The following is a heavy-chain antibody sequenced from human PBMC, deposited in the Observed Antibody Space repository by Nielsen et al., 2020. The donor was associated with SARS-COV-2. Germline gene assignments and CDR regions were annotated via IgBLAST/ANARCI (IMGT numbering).Heavy chain of an antibody. CDR1: GGSISSYY. Sequence: SETLSLTCTVSGGSISSYYWSWIRQPPGKGLEWIGYIYYSGSTNYNPSLKSRVTISVDTYKNQFSLKVNSVTAADTAVYYCVRIDMATISVDYWGRGTLVTVSS. V-gene: IGHV4-59*01. CDR2: IYYSGST. J-gene: IGHJ4*02. D-gene: IGHD5-24*01. CDR3: VRIDMATISVDY.